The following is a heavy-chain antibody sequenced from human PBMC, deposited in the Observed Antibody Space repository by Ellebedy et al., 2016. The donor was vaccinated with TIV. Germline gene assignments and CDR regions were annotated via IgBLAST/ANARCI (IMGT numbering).Heavy chain of an antibody. CDR3: GCCYYGGTDYYYGMDV. J-gene: IGHJ6*02. CDR1: GYSFTSYW. CDR2: IYPGDSDT. Sequence: KVSXXGSGYSFTSYWIGWVRQMPGKGLEWMGIIYPGDSDTRYSPSFQGQVTISADKSISTAYLQWSSPKASDTAMYYCGCCYYGGTDYYYGMDVWGQGTTVTVSS. D-gene: IGHD2-15*01. V-gene: IGHV5-51*01.